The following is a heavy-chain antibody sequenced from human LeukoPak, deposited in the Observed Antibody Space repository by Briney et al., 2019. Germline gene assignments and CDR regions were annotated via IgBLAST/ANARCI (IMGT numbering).Heavy chain of an antibody. D-gene: IGHD6-13*01. Sequence: ASVKVSCKASGYTFTGYYMHWVRQAPGQGLEWMGRINPNSGGTNYAKKFQARATMTRDTSISTAYMELSRLRSDDTAVYYCARDPVYSSSWGGNDYWGQGTLVTVSS. J-gene: IGHJ4*02. CDR2: INPNSGGT. CDR3: ARDPVYSSSWGGNDY. CDR1: GYTFTGYY. V-gene: IGHV1-2*06.